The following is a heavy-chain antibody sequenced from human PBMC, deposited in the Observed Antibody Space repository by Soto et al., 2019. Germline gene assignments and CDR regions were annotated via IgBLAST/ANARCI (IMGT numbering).Heavy chain of an antibody. V-gene: IGHV3-7*04. J-gene: IGHJ5*02. D-gene: IGHD3-10*01. CDR2: IKQDGSEI. CDR1: GFTFSSYW. Sequence: EVQLVESGGGLVQPGGSLRLSCAASGFTFSSYWMSWVRQAPGKGLEWEGNIKQDGSEIYYVDSVKGRFTISRDNAKNSLYLQMNSLRAEGPSVYFCARDRDYYVAGSYYNEWFDPWGQGTLVTVSS. CDR3: ARDRDYYVAGSYYNEWFDP.